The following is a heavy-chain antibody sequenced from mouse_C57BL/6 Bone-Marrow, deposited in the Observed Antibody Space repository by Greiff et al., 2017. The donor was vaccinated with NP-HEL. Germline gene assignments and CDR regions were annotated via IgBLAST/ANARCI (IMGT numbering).Heavy chain of an antibody. CDR1: GYAFTNYL. V-gene: IGHV1-54*01. D-gene: IGHD1-1*01. CDR2: INPGSGGT. CDR3: ARDYYGSKRYYYAMDY. J-gene: IGHJ4*01. Sequence: QVQLQQSGAELVRPGTSVKVSCKASGYAFTNYLIEWVKQRPGQGLEWIGVINPGSGGTNYNEKFKGKATLTADKSSSTAYMQLSSLTSEDSAVYFCARDYYGSKRYYYAMDYWGQGTSVTVSS.